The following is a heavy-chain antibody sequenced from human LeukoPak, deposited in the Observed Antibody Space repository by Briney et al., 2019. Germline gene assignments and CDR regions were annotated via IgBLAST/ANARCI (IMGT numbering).Heavy chain of an antibody. Sequence: SETLSLTCTVSGGSISSGGYYWSWSRQHPGKGLEWIGYIYYSGSTYYNPSLKSRVTISVDTSKNQFSLKLSSVTAADTAVYYCARGSGYYSYGMDVWGQGTTVTVSS. CDR1: GGSISSGGYY. J-gene: IGHJ6*02. CDR2: IYYSGST. V-gene: IGHV4-31*03. D-gene: IGHD3-3*01. CDR3: ARGSGYYSYGMDV.